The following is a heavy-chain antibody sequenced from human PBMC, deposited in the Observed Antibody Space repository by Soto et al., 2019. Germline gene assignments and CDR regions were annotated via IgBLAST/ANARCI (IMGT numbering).Heavy chain of an antibody. D-gene: IGHD3-16*01. CDR1: GLSLSTGGVA. CDR2: IYWDDDK. CDR3: ALQGGGGELRSFDAFDI. Sequence: QITLKESGPTLVKPTQTLTLTCNLSGLSLSTGGVAVGWIRQPPGKALEWLALIYWDDDKRYSPSLKSRLTTTKDSSKNQVVLKGTNMDPVETATYFCALQGGGGELRSFDAFDIWGQGTMVTVSS. V-gene: IGHV2-5*02. J-gene: IGHJ3*02.